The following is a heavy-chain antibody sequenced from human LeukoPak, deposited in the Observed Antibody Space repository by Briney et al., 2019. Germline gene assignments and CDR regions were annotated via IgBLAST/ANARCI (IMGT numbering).Heavy chain of an antibody. CDR3: ARANFLYCSSSTCLFDY. Sequence: ASVKVSRKASGYTFTDYYMHWVRQAPGQGFEWMGWINPNDGDTNYAQKFQGRVNMTRDTSISTAHMEVSRLRSDDTAVYYCARANFLYCSSSTCLFDYWGQGTLVTVSS. CDR1: GYTFTDYY. CDR2: INPNDGDT. D-gene: IGHD2-2*01. J-gene: IGHJ4*02. V-gene: IGHV1-2*02.